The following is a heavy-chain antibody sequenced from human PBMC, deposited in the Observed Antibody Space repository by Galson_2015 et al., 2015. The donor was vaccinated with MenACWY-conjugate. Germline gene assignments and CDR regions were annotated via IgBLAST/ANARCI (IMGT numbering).Heavy chain of an antibody. CDR2: IHYSGST. CDR1: GASFSTDY. V-gene: IGHV4-59*13. J-gene: IGHJ4*02. Sequence: RALTVSVPGASFSTDYWSWIRQPPGKGLGWIGYIHYSGSTKYNPSLKTRITMSLDTSENQFSLKLSSVTAADTAVYYCARWVAVKMIEYCGQGTLVTVSS. D-gene: IGHD6-19*01. CDR3: ARWVAVKMIEY.